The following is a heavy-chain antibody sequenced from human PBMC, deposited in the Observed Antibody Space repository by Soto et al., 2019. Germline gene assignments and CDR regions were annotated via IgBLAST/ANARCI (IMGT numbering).Heavy chain of an antibody. CDR1: GFTFSNFW. V-gene: IGHV3-74*01. Sequence: DVDLVESGGALVRPGGSLRLSCAVSGFTFSNFWFHWVRQAPGKGLVWVARINTDGSVTSHADSVKGRFTISRDNAKSTLYLQMNSLREDDSAMYYCARQTGLGATNYWGQGTLVTVAS. D-gene: IGHD7-27*01. J-gene: IGHJ4*02. CDR2: INTDGSVT. CDR3: ARQTGLGATNY.